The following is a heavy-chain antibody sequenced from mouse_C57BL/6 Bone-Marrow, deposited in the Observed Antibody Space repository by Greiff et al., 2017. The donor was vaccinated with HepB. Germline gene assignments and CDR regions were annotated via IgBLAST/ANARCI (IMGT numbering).Heavy chain of an antibody. J-gene: IGHJ1*03. CDR2: IDPEDGET. Sequence: VQLQQSGAELVKPGASVKLSCTASGFNIKDYYMHWVKQRTEQGLEWIGRIDPEDGETKYAPNFQGQATITADTSSNTAYLPLSNLTSEDTAVYYCASSYGNYPYWYFDVWGTGTTVTVSS. CDR1: GFNIKDYY. V-gene: IGHV14-2*01. CDR3: ASSYGNYPYWYFDV. D-gene: IGHD2-1*01.